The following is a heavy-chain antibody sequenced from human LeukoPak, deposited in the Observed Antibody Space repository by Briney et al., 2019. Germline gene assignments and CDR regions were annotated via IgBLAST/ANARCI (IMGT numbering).Heavy chain of an antibody. CDR3: ARDPYYYGSGRYYYGMDV. CDR1: GFTFSDYY. D-gene: IGHD3-10*01. J-gene: IGHJ6*04. V-gene: IGHV3-11*06. CDR2: ISSSSSYT. Sequence: PGGSLRLSCAASGFTFSDYYMSWIRQAPGKGLEWVSYISSSSSYTNYADSVKGRFTISRDNAKNSLYLQMNSLRAADTAVYYCARDPYYYGSGRYYYGMDVWGKGTTVTVSS.